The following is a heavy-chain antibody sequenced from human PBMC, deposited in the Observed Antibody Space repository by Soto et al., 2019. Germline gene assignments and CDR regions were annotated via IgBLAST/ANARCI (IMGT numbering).Heavy chain of an antibody. J-gene: IGHJ3*01. D-gene: IGHD6-13*01. CDR3: AREGLDTAGFFDV. CDR2: IEGDGSST. Sequence: GGSLRLSCAASGFTFSSYWMHWVRQAPGKGLEWVSHIEGDGSSTTSADSVKGRFTVSRDDARNTLYLQMSSLRADDTAIYYCAREGLDTAGFFDVWGQGTMVTVSS. V-gene: IGHV3-74*01. CDR1: GFTFSSYW.